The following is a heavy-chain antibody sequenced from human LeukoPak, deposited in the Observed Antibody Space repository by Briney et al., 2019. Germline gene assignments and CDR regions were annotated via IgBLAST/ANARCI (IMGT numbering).Heavy chain of an antibody. D-gene: IGHD4-23*01. CDR2: IKGDGGEK. Sequence: GGSLRLSCAGSGFTSRSYWMNWVRQAPGKELEWVANIKGDGGEKYADSVEGRFTISRDNAKNSVYLQMNSLRVEDTAVYYCVRDNRWASDYWGQGTLVTVS. CDR1: GFTSRSYW. J-gene: IGHJ4*02. CDR3: VRDNRWASDY. V-gene: IGHV3-7*01.